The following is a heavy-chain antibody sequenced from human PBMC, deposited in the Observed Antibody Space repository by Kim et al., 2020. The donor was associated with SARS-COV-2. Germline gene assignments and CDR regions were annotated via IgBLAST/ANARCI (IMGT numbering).Heavy chain of an antibody. CDR3: ARVSGWYGDLDY. V-gene: IGHV6-1*01. CDR2: TYYRSKWYN. CDR1: GDSVSSNSAS. J-gene: IGHJ4*02. D-gene: IGHD6-19*01. Sequence: SQTLSLTCAISGDSVSSNSASCNWIRQSPSRGLEWLGRTYYRSKWYNDYAVSVKSRITINPDTSKNQFSLQLNSVTPEDTAVYYCARVSGWYGDLDYWGQGTLVTVSS.